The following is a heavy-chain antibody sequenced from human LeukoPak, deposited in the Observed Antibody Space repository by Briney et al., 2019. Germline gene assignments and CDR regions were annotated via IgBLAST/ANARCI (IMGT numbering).Heavy chain of an antibody. J-gene: IGHJ4*02. CDR3: ASPYYYGSGSWGLDY. V-gene: IGHV1-69*05. Sequence: SVKVSCKASGGTFSSYAISWVRQAPGQGPEWMGGIIPIFGTANYAQKFQGRVTITTDESTSTAYMELSSLRSEDTAVYYCASPYYYGSGSWGLDYWGQGTLVTVSS. CDR1: GGTFSSYA. D-gene: IGHD3-10*01. CDR2: IIPIFGTA.